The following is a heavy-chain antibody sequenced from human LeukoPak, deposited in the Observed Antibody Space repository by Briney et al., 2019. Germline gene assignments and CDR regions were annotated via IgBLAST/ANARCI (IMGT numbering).Heavy chain of an antibody. CDR2: IYYSGST. CDR3: ARLASGSYGPLTPFDY. J-gene: IGHJ4*02. CDR1: GGSISSYY. D-gene: IGHD1-26*01. Sequence: SETLSLTCTVSGGSISSYYWSWIRQPPGKGLEWIGDIYYSGSTNYNPSLKSRVTISVDTSKNQFSLRLSSVTAADTAVYYTARLASGSYGPLTPFDYWGQGTLVTVSS. V-gene: IGHV4-59*08.